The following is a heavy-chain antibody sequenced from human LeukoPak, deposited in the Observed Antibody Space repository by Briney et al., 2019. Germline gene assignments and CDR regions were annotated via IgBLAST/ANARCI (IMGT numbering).Heavy chain of an antibody. J-gene: IGHJ5*02. CDR2: INTSGST. CDR3: AREGGDPRWPDP. CDR1: GGSISSYY. V-gene: IGHV4-4*07. D-gene: IGHD2-15*01. Sequence: SETLSLTCTVSGGSISSYYWTWIRQSAGKGLEWIGRINTSGSTNYNPSLRSRRTMSVNTSKNQFSLNLTSVTAADTAVYSCAREGGDPRWPDPWGQGTLVTVSS.